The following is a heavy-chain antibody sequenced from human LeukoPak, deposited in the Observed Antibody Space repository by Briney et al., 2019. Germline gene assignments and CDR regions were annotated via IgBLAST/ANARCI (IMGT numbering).Heavy chain of an antibody. CDR2: INPNSGGT. V-gene: IGHV1-2*02. CDR3: ARAGAYYDILTGYLDPYYFDY. Sequence: ASVKVSCKASGYTLTSYDINWVRQATGQGLEWMGWINPNSGGTNYAQKFQGRVTMTRDTSISTAYMELSRLRSDDTAVYYCARAGAYYDILTGYLDPYYFDYWGQGTLVTVSS. CDR1: GYTLTSYD. D-gene: IGHD3-9*01. J-gene: IGHJ4*02.